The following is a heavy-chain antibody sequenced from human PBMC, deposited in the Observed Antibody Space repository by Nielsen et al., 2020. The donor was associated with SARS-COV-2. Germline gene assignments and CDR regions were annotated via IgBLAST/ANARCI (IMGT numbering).Heavy chain of an antibody. CDR1: GFTFSSYS. V-gene: IGHV3-21*01. D-gene: IGHD5-12*01. CDR2: ISSSSSYI. CDR3: ARGGAPRGWYYGMDV. Sequence: GGSLRLSCAASGFTFSSYSMNWVRQAPGKGLEWVSSISSSSSYIYYADSVKGRFTISRDNAKNSLYLQMNSLRAEDTAVYYCARGGAPRGWYYGMDVWGQGTTVTVSS. J-gene: IGHJ6*02.